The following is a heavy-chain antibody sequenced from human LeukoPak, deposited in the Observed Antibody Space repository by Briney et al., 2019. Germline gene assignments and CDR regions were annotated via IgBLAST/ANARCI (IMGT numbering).Heavy chain of an antibody. CDR2: FDPEDGET. J-gene: IGHJ4*02. CDR1: GYTLTELS. V-gene: IGHV1-24*01. D-gene: IGHD3-3*01. Sequence: ASVKVSCKVSGYTLTELSMHWVRQAPGKGLEWMGGFDPEDGETIYAQKFQGRVTMTEDTSTDTAYMELSSMRSEDTAVYYCATDLWMFGVVPRVWNYWGQGTLVTVSS. CDR3: ATDLWMFGVVPRVWNY.